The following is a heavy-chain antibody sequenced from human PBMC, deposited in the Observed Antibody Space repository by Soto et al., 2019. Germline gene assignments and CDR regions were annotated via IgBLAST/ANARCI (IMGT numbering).Heavy chain of an antibody. CDR2: IIPIFGTA. D-gene: IGHD1-7*01. J-gene: IGHJ6*02. V-gene: IGHV1-69*06. Sequence: SVKVSCKASGGTFSSYAISWVRQAPGQGLEWVGGIIPIFGTANYAQKFQGRVTITADKSTSTAYMELSSLRSEDTAVYYCASGFSYNWNYLGVWGQGTTVTVSS. CDR1: GGTFSSYA. CDR3: ASGFSYNWNYLGV.